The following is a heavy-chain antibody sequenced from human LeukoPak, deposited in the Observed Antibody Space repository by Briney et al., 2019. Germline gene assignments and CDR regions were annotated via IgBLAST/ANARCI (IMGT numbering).Heavy chain of an antibody. CDR3: ARVDWEGSGSYYFDY. J-gene: IGHJ4*02. V-gene: IGHV3-30*09. CDR2: ISYDGSNK. D-gene: IGHD1-26*01. Sequence: LSLTCAVYGGSFSGYYWSWIRRPPGKGLEWVAVISYDGSNKYYADSVKGRFAISRDNSKNTLFLQMNNLRAEDTAVYYCARVDWEGSGSYYFDYWGQGTLVTVSS. CDR1: GGSFSGYY.